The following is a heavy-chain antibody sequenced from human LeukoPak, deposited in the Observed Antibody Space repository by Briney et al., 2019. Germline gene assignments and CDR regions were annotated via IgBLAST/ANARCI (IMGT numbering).Heavy chain of an antibody. D-gene: IGHD3-22*01. CDR3: AGLDRSEEPNQYYFDY. CDR1: GGSFSGYY. CDR2: INHSGST. Sequence: SETLSLTCAVYGGSFSGYYWSWIRQPPGKGLEWIGEINHSGSTNYNPSLKSRVTISVDTSKNQFSLKLSSVTAADTAVYYCAGLDRSEEPNQYYFDYWGQGTLVTVSS. V-gene: IGHV4-34*01. J-gene: IGHJ4*02.